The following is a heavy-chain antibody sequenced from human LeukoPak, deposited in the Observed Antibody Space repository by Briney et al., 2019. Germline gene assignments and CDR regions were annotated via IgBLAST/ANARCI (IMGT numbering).Heavy chain of an antibody. V-gene: IGHV3-23*01. CDR2: ISGSGDST. Sequence: PGRSLRLSCAASGFTFRSYGMTWVRQAPGKGLEWVSAISGSGDSTYYADSVKGRFTISRDNSRNTLYLQMNSLRAGDTAVYYCAKSFRSTSLDYWGQGTLVTVSS. D-gene: IGHD2-2*01. CDR3: AKSFRSTSLDY. J-gene: IGHJ4*02. CDR1: GFTFRSYG.